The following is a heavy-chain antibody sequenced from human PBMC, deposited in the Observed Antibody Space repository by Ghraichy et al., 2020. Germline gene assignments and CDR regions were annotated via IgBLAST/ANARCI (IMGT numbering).Heavy chain of an antibody. Sequence: GGSLRLSCAASGFTFSSYAMSWVRQAPGKGLEWVSVISGSGDRTFYPDSMKGRFTISRDNSKNTMYLQVNSLRAEDTAVYYCTKDINGNYYDFDYWGQGTLVTVSS. D-gene: IGHD1-26*01. V-gene: IGHV3-23*01. CDR1: GFTFSSYA. CDR3: TKDINGNYYDFDY. CDR2: ISGSGDRT. J-gene: IGHJ4*02.